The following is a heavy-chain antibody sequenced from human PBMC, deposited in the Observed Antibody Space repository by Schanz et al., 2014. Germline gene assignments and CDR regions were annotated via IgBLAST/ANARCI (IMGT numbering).Heavy chain of an antibody. V-gene: IGHV3-23*04. CDR2: ISGSGSST. CDR1: GFNFNTYA. D-gene: IGHD3-3*01. CDR3: ARGVRIDY. J-gene: IGHJ4*02. Sequence: VQLVESGGGLAQPGGSLRLACAASGFNFNTYAMSWVRQAPGKGLEWVSAISGSGSSTYYADSVKGRFTISRDNAKETLYLQMNSLTAEDTAVYYCARGVRIDYWGQGTLATVSS.